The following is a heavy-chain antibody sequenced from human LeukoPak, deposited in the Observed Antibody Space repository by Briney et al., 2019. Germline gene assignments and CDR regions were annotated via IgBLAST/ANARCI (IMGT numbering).Heavy chain of an antibody. CDR3: ARTDGGGSYQKSPEFFQH. J-gene: IGHJ1*01. Sequence: PSETLSLTCTVSGVSISNYYWSWIRQPPGKGLEWIGYIYYSGSTNYNPSLKSRVTISVDTSKKQLSLKLSSVTAADTAVYYCARTDGGGSYQKSPEFFQHWGQGTLVTVSS. CDR2: IYYSGST. CDR1: GVSISNYY. V-gene: IGHV4-59*01. D-gene: IGHD1-26*01.